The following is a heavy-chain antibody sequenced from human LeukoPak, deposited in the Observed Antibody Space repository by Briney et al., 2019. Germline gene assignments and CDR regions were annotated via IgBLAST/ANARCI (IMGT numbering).Heavy chain of an antibody. CDR2: ISAYNGNT. D-gene: IGHD3-10*01. Sequence: GASVKVSCKASGYTFTSYGISWVRQAPGQGLEWMGWISAYNGNTNYAQKLQGRVTMTTDTSTSTAYMELRSLRSDDTAVYYCASVGFGELLLAYFDYWGQGTLVTVSS. J-gene: IGHJ4*02. CDR1: GYTFTSYG. V-gene: IGHV1-18*01. CDR3: ASVGFGELLLAYFDY.